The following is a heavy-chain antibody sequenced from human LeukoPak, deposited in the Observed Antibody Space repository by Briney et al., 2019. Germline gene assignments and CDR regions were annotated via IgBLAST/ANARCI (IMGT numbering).Heavy chain of an antibody. J-gene: IGHJ3*02. CDR1: GRTFSSYA. CDR3: ARDRITGYCSGGSCYGDAFDI. CDR2: IIPILVIA. D-gene: IGHD2-15*01. V-gene: IGHV1-69*04. Sequence: SVTVSCTASGRTFSSYAISWVRQAPGPGIAWMGRIIPILVIANYAQKFQGRVTITADKSTSTAYMELSSLRSEDTAVYYCARDRITGYCSGGSCYGDAFDIWGQGTMVTVSS.